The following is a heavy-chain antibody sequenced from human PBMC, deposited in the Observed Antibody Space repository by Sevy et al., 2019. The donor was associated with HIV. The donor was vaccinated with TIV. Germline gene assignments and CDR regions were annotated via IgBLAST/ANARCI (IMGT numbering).Heavy chain of an antibody. Sequence: GGSLRLSCAASGFTFSDYYMSWIRQAPGKGLEWVSYISSSGSTIYYADSVKGRFTISRDNAKNSLYLQMNSLRAEDTAVYYCAREKRVAARPWYFDYWGQGTLVTFSS. CDR3: AREKRVAARPWYFDY. CDR1: GFTFSDYY. V-gene: IGHV3-11*01. CDR2: ISSSGSTI. D-gene: IGHD6-6*01. J-gene: IGHJ4*02.